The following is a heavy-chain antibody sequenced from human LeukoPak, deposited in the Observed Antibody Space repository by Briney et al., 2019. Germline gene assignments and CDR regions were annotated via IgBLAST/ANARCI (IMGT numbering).Heavy chain of an antibody. CDR1: GFTFSSYA. V-gene: IGHV3-30-3*01. CDR3: AREREYSGEGYYYGMDV. D-gene: IGHD6-6*01. J-gene: IGHJ6*02. CDR2: ISYDGSNK. Sequence: GGSLRLSCAASGFTFSSYAMHWVRQAPGKGLEWVAVISYDGSNKYYADSVKGRFTISRDNSKNTLYLRMNSLRAEDTAVYYCAREREYSGEGYYYGMDVWGQGTTVTVSS.